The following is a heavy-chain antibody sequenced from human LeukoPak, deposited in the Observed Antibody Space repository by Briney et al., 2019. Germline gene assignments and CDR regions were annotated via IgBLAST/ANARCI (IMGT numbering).Heavy chain of an antibody. J-gene: IGHJ4*02. CDR2: ISGSGGST. CDR1: GFTFSSYA. V-gene: IGHV3-23*01. Sequence: GGSLRLSCAASGFTFSSYAMSWVRQAPGKGLEWVSTISGSGGSTYYADSVKGRFTISRDISKNTLYLQMNSLRAEDTAVYYCARGATSRGDFDYWGQGTLVTVSS. D-gene: IGHD1-26*01. CDR3: ARGATSRGDFDY.